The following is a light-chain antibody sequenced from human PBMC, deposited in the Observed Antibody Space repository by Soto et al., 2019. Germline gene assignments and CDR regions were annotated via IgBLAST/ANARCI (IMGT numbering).Light chain of an antibody. V-gene: IGLV1-40*01. Sequence: SVLTQPPSVSWAPGQRVTISCTGSSSNIGAGFDVHWYQQLPRTAPKLLIYGNSNRPSGVPDRFSGSRSGTSASLAITGLQAEDEADYYCQSYDSSLTGSKVFGSGTKVTVL. CDR2: GNS. J-gene: IGLJ1*01. CDR1: SSNIGAGFD. CDR3: QSYDSSLTGSKV.